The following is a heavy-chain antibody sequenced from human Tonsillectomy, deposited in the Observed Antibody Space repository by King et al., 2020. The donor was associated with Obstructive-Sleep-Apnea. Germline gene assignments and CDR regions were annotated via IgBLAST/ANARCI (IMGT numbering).Heavy chain of an antibody. CDR2: INHSGST. CDR3: ARGHGGWYFSWFDP. CDR1: GGSFSGYY. J-gene: IGHJ5*02. Sequence: VQLQQWGAGLLKPSETLSLTCAVYGGSFSGYYWSWIRQPPGKGLEWIGEINHSGSTNYNPSLKSQVTISVDTSKNQFSLKLSSVTAADTAVYYCARGHGGWYFSWFDPWGQGTLVTVSS. V-gene: IGHV4-34*01. D-gene: IGHD6-19*01.